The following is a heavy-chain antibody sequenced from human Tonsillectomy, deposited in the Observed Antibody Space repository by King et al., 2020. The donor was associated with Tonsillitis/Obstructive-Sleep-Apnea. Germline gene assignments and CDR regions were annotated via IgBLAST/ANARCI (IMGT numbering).Heavy chain of an antibody. V-gene: IGHV3-9*01. CDR2: ISWNSGSI. J-gene: IGHJ4*02. D-gene: IGHD3-16*01. CDR1: GFTFDDYA. CDR3: AKDRTGEPRGDFDY. Sequence: VQLVESGGGLVQPGRSLRLSCAASGFTFDDYAMHWVRQAPGKGLEWVSGISWNSGSIGYADSVKGRFTISRDNAKYSLYLQMNSLRVEDTALYYCAKDRTGEPRGDFDYRGQGTLVTVSS.